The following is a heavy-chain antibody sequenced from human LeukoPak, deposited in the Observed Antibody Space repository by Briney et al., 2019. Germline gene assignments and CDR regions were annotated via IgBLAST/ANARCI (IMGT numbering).Heavy chain of an antibody. V-gene: IGHV3-48*03. CDR2: ISSSGSTI. J-gene: IGHJ4*02. Sequence: GGSLRLSCAASGFTFSSYEMNWVRQAPGKGLAWVSYISSSGSTIYYADSVKGRFTISRDNAKNSLYLQMNSLRAEDTAVYYCARGRGWYPDYWGQGTLVTVSS. CDR3: ARGRGWYPDY. CDR1: GFTFSSYE. D-gene: IGHD6-19*01.